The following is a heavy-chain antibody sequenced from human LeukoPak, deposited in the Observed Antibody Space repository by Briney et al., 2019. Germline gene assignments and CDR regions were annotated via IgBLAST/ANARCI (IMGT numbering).Heavy chain of an antibody. V-gene: IGHV4-34*01. Sequence: SETLSLTCAVYGGSFNGYYWYWIRQPPGKGLEWIGEINHSGSTNYNPSLKSRVTISVDTSKNQFSLRLSSVTAADTAVYYCARGPSISSTYYFDPWGQGTLVTVSS. CDR1: GGSFNGYY. J-gene: IGHJ4*02. D-gene: IGHD6-13*01. CDR2: INHSGST. CDR3: ARGPSISSTYYFDP.